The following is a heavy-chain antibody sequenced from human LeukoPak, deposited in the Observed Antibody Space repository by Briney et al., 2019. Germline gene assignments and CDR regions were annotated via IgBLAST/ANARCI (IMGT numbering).Heavy chain of an antibody. J-gene: IGHJ5*02. V-gene: IGHV1-8*01. Sequence: ASVKVSCKASGYTFTSYDINWVRQATGQGLEWMGWMNPNSGNTGYAQKFQGRVTMTRNTSISTAYMELRSLRSDDTAVYYCARDTGWFGELPNWFDPWGQGTLVTVSS. CDR1: GYTFTSYD. CDR2: MNPNSGNT. CDR3: ARDTGWFGELPNWFDP. D-gene: IGHD3-10*01.